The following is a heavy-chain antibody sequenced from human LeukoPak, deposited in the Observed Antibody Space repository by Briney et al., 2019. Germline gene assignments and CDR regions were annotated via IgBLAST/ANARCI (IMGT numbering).Heavy chain of an antibody. J-gene: IGHJ5*02. D-gene: IGHD6-6*01. Sequence: GGSLRLSCAASGFTFSSYWMSWVRQAPGKGLEWVANIKQDGSEKYYVDSVKGRFTISRDNAKNSLYLQMNSLRAEDTAVYYCAKTPYYSSSSGNWFDPWGQGTLVTVSS. CDR2: IKQDGSEK. CDR1: GFTFSSYW. CDR3: AKTPYYSSSSGNWFDP. V-gene: IGHV3-7*03.